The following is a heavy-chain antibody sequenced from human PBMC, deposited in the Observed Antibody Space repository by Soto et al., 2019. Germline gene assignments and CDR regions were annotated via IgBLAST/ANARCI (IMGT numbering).Heavy chain of an antibody. CDR3: MLGSGWKDFDY. V-gene: IGHV4-59*08. D-gene: IGHD3-22*01. J-gene: IGHJ4*02. CDR1: GCSISSYY. Sequence: PSETLSLTCPVSGCSISSYYWSWIRQPPGKGLEWIGCIYYSGSTNYNPSLKSRVTISVDTSKNQFSLKLSSVTAADTAVYYCMLGSGWKDFDYWGQGTLVTVSS. CDR2: IYYSGST.